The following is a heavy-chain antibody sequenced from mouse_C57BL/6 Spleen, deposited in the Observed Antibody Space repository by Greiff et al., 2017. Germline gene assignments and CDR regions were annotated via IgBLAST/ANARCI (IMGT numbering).Heavy chain of an antibody. Sequence: EVMLVESGEGLVKPGGSLKLSCAASGFTFSSYAMSWVRQTPEKRLEWVAYISSGGDYIYYADTVKGRFTISRDNARNTLYLQMSSLKSEDTAMYYCTRDDGYYEGTGYYAMDYWGQGTSVTVSS. CDR1: GFTFSSYA. CDR3: TRDDGYYEGTGYYAMDY. J-gene: IGHJ4*01. D-gene: IGHD2-3*01. V-gene: IGHV5-9-1*02. CDR2: ISSGGDYI.